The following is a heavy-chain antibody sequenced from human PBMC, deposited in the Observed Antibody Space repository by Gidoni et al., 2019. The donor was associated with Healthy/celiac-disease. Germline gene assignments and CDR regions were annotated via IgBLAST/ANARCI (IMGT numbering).Heavy chain of an antibody. Sequence: QLPLQESGPGLVTPSATLSLTRTVAGGSISSSSYYWGWIRQPPGKGLGWIGSIYYSGSTYYNPSLKSRITISVDTSKSQFSLKLSSVTAADTAVYYCARRNHYYDSSGYYDYWGQGTLVTVSS. CDR2: IYYSGST. CDR1: GGSISSSSYY. CDR3: ARRNHYYDSSGYYDY. V-gene: IGHV4-39*01. D-gene: IGHD3-22*01. J-gene: IGHJ4*02.